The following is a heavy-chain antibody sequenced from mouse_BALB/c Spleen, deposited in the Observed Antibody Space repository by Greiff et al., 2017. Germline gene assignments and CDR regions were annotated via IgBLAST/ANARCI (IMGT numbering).Heavy chain of an antibody. CDR2: INPSNGGT. J-gene: IGHJ2*01. CDR3: TRRTGSYFDY. Sequence: QVQLQQSGAELVKPGASVKLSCKASGYTFTSYYMYWVKQRPGQGLEWIGEINPSNGGTNFNEKFKSKATLTVDKSSSTAYMQLSSLTSEDSAVYYCTRRTGSYFDYWGQGTTLTVSS. V-gene: IGHV1S81*02. CDR1: GYTFTSYY. D-gene: IGHD4-1*01.